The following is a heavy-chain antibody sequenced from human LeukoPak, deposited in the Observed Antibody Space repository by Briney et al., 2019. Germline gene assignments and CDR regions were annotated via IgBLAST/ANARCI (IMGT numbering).Heavy chain of an antibody. Sequence: PSETLSLTCTVSGGSISSGGYYWSWIRQHPGKGLEWIGYIYHSGSTYYNPSLKSRVTISVDTSKNQFSRKLSSVTAADTAVYYCAREIGTPWGYYYYGMDVWGQGTTVTVSS. CDR2: IYHSGST. V-gene: IGHV4-31*03. D-gene: IGHD7-27*01. CDR3: AREIGTPWGYYYYGMDV. J-gene: IGHJ6*02. CDR1: GGSISSGGYY.